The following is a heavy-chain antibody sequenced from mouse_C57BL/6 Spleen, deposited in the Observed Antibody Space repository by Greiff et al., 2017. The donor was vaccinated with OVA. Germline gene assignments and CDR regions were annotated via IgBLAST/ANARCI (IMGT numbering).Heavy chain of an antibody. CDR2: INPSTGGT. CDR1: GYSFTGYY. D-gene: IGHD3-3*01. CDR3: ARRDSY. J-gene: IGHJ2*01. V-gene: IGHV1-42*01. Sequence: VQLQQSGPELVKPGASVKISCKASGYSFTGYYMNWVKQSPEKSLEWIGEINPSTGGTTYNQKFKAKATLTVDKSSSPAYIQLKSLTSEDSAVYYCARRDSYWGQGTTRTVSS.